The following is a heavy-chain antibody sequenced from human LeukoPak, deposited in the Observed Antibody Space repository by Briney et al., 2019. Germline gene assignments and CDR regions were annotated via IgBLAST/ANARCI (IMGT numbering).Heavy chain of an antibody. CDR2: INAGNGNT. J-gene: IGHJ5*02. V-gene: IGHV1-3*01. CDR1: GYTFTSYA. D-gene: IGHD6-13*01. CDR3: ARSRTSYSSSWYNWFDP. Sequence: ASVKVSCKASGYTFTSYAMHWVRQAPGQRLEWMGWINAGNGNTKYSQKFQGRVTITRDTSASTAYMELSSLRSEDTAVYYCARSRTSYSSSWYNWFDPWAQGTLVTVSS.